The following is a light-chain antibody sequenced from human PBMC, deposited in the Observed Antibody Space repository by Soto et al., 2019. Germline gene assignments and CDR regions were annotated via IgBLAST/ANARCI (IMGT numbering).Light chain of an antibody. CDR3: GTWDTSLSAVV. CDR1: SSNIGNNY. V-gene: IGLV1-51*01. Sequence: QSVLTQPPSVSAAPGQTVTISCSGSSSNIGNNYVSWYLQRPGTAPKLLIYDNHKRPSGVPDRFSGSKSGTSATLGITGLQTGDEADYYCGTWDTSLSAVVFGGGTKLTVL. CDR2: DNH. J-gene: IGLJ2*01.